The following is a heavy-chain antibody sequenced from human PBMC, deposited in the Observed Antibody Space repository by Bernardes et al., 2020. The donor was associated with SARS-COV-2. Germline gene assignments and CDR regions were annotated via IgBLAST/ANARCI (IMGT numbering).Heavy chain of an antibody. D-gene: IGHD3-10*01. V-gene: IGHV4-34*01. CDR2: INHSGST. CDR1: GGSFSGYY. J-gene: IGHJ6*03. CDR3: ARAPSGFQLGGGHSYFYFMDV. Sequence: SETLSLTCAVYGGSFSGYYWSWIRQPPGKGLEWIGEINHSGSTNYNPSLKSRVTISVDTSKNQFSLKLTSVTAADSAVYFCARAPSGFQLGGGHSYFYFMDVWGKGTTVTVSS.